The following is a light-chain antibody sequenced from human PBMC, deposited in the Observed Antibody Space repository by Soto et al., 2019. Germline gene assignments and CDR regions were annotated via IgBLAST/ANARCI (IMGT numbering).Light chain of an antibody. Sequence: QSGLTQPRSVSGSPGQSVTISFTGTSSDVGGYKYVSWYQQKPGKAPKLIIYGVSRWPSGVPNRFSGSKSGNRASLTISGLQAEDEGDYYCCSYAGGPEVFGTGTKVTVL. CDR3: CSYAGGPEV. CDR1: SSDVGGYKY. J-gene: IGLJ1*01. V-gene: IGLV2-11*01. CDR2: GVS.